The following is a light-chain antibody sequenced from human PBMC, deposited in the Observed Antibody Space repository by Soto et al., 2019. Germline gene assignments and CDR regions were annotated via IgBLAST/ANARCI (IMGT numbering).Light chain of an antibody. CDR3: QQYNNWPYT. CDR1: QSVSSN. CDR2: GAS. J-gene: IGKJ2*01. Sequence: EIVMTQSPATLAVSPGERAALSCRASQSVSSNFAWYQQNPGQAPRLLIYGASSRATGTPAKFSGSGSGTEFTLSISSLQSEDFGVYYCQQYNNWPYTFGLGTKLQMK. V-gene: IGKV3-15*01.